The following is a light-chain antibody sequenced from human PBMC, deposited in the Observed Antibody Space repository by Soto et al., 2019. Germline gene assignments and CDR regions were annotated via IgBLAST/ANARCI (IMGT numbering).Light chain of an antibody. Sequence: ESVLSLSPGTLSLSPGKGATLSCSARQSVRSNLAWYQQKPGKAPRLLIYDASRRATGVPAKFSASGSGTDFTLTISSLEPEDFAVYYCQQSYSTSSTFGPGTKVDIK. V-gene: IGKV3-11*01. J-gene: IGKJ3*01. CDR2: DAS. CDR1: QSVRSN. CDR3: QQSYSTSST.